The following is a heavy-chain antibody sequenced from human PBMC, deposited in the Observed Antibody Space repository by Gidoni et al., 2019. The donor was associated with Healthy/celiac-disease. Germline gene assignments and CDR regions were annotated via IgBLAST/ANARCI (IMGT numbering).Heavy chain of an antibody. Sequence: QVQLQESGPGLVKPSETLSLTCTVSGGSISSYYWSWIRQPPGKGLEWIGYIYYSGSTNYNPSLKSRVTISVDTSKNQFSLKLSSVTAADTAVYYCARVTCSGGSCYSGYWGQGTLVTVSS. CDR2: IYYSGST. CDR3: ARVTCSGGSCYSGY. CDR1: GGSISSYY. D-gene: IGHD2-15*01. J-gene: IGHJ4*02. V-gene: IGHV4-59*01.